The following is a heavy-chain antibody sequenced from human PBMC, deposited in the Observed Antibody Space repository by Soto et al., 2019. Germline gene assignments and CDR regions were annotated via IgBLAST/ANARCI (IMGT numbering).Heavy chain of an antibody. D-gene: IGHD2-2*01. V-gene: IGHV2-5*02. CDR1: GFSLSTTGVT. Sequence: QITLKESGPTLVKPTQTLTLTCTFSGFSLSTTGVTVGWIRQPPGKALEWLALIYWDGDKRYSPSLKSRLTITTDTSKNQVVLTMTTMDPVDTATYFCAHIRQRLLYYFDYWGQGVLVTVSS. CDR2: IYWDGDK. CDR3: AHIRQRLLYYFDY. J-gene: IGHJ4*02.